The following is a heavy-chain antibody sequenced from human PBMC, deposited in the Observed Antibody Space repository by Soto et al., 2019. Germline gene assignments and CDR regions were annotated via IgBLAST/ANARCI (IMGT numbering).Heavy chain of an antibody. V-gene: IGHV4-61*08. CDR3: AREGNLGRWLQPLDF. J-gene: IGHJ4*02. D-gene: IGHD5-12*01. Sequence: SETLSLTCTVSGGSISSGDYYWSWIRQPPGKGLEWIGYIYYSGSTKYNPSLRSRVSMSVDTSKNQFSLRLISVTAADTAKYFCAREGNLGRWLQPLDFWGQGTLVTVSS. CDR2: IYYSGST. CDR1: GGSISSGDYY.